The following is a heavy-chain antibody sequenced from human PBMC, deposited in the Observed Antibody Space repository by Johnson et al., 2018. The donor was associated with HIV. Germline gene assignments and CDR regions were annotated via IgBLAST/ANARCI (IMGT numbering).Heavy chain of an antibody. J-gene: IGHJ3*02. Sequence: MLLVESGGGLVQPGGSLRLSCAASGFTISGFYMSWVRQAPGKVPEWLSVVSSGGTSYYADSVRGRFTVSRDNSKNTLYLQMNSLRAEDTAVYYCARDSIPSPYDSSGYYDDAFDIWGQGTMVTVSS. CDR3: ARDSIPSPYDSSGYYDDAFDI. CDR2: VSSGGTS. D-gene: IGHD3-22*01. V-gene: IGHV3-66*01. CDR1: GFTISGFY.